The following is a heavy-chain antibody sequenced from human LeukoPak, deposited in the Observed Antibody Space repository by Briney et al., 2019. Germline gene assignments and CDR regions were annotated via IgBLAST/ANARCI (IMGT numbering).Heavy chain of an antibody. V-gene: IGHV4-59*08. CDR3: AGRDYGDPPGAFDI. D-gene: IGHD4-17*01. Sequence: SETLSLTCTVSGGSISSYYWSWIRQPPGKGLEWIGYIYYSGSTNYNPSLKSRVTISVDTSKNQFSLKLSSVTAADTAVYYCAGRDYGDPPGAFDIWAKGTMFTASS. CDR2: IYYSGST. CDR1: GGSISSYY. J-gene: IGHJ3*02.